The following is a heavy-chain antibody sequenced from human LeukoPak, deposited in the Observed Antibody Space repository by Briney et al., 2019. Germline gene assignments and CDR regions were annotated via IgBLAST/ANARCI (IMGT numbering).Heavy chain of an antibody. V-gene: IGHV4-59*01. J-gene: IGHJ4*02. CDR3: ARVPITARKYYFDY. CDR2: IYFSGST. Sequence: TSETLSLTCTVSGGSISSDYWSWIRRPPGKGLEWIGYIYFSGSTNYNPSLKSRVTISVDTSKNQFSLKLSSVTAADTAVYFCARVPITARKYYFDYWGQGALVTVSS. CDR1: GGSISSDY. D-gene: IGHD6-6*01.